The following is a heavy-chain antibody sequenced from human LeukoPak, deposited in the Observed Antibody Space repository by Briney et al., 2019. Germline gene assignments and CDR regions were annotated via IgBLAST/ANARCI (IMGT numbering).Heavy chain of an antibody. CDR2: ISWNSGSI. V-gene: IGHV3-9*01. CDR1: GFTFDDYA. J-gene: IGHJ3*02. Sequence: PGGSLRLSCAASGFTFDDYAMHWVRQAPGKGLEWVSGISWNSGSIGYADSVKGRFTISRDNAKNSLYLQMNSLRAGDTALYYCAKDIGWGVIDIWGQGTMVTVSS. CDR3: AKDIGWGVIDI. D-gene: IGHD3-10*01.